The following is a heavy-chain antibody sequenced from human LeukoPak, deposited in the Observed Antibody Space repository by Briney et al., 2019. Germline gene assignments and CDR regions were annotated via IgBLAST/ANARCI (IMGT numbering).Heavy chain of an antibody. V-gene: IGHV3-48*03. CDR2: ISSSGNTI. J-gene: IGHJ6*02. CDR3: ARGWIDGMDV. D-gene: IGHD5-12*01. Sequence: PGGSPRLSCAASGFTFSSYEMKWVRQAPGKGLEWISYISSSGNTIYYADSVKGRFTISRDNAKNSLYLQMNSLRAEDTAVYYCARGWIDGMDVWGQGTTVTVSS. CDR1: GFTFSSYE.